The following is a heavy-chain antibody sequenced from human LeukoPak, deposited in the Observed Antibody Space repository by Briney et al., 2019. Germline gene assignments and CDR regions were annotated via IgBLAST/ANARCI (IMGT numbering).Heavy chain of an antibody. CDR1: GFTFSSYW. Sequence: GGSLRLSCAASGFTFSSYWMSWVRQAPGKGLEWVANIKQDGSEKYYVDSVKGRFTISRDNAKNSLYLQMNSLRAGDTAVYYCARHKWEQQLVDFDYWGQGTLVTVSS. J-gene: IGHJ4*02. CDR3: ARHKWEQQLVDFDY. D-gene: IGHD6-13*01. V-gene: IGHV3-7*01. CDR2: IKQDGSEK.